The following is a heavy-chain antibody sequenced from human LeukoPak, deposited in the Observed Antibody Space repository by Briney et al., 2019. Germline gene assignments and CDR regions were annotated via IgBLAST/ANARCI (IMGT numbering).Heavy chain of an antibody. V-gene: IGHV3-21*01. CDR2: ISSSSSYI. D-gene: IGHD6-13*01. CDR1: GFTFGSYA. Sequence: PGGSLRLSCAASGFTFGSYAMSRVRQAPGKGLEWVSSISSSSSYIYYADSVKGRFTISRDNAKNSLYLQMNSLRAEDTAVYYCARALGSLYYFDYWGQGTLVTVSS. J-gene: IGHJ4*02. CDR3: ARALGSLYYFDY.